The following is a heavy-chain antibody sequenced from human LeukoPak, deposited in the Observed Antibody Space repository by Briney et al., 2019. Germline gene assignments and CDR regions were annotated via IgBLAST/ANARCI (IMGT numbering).Heavy chain of an antibody. CDR3: ARAQHSGYERYQYYFDY. CDR1: GFTFSSYW. Sequence: GGSLRLSCAASGFTFSSYWMHWVRQAPGKGLVWVSRINSDGSSTNYADSVKGRFTISRDNAKNTLYLQMNSLGAEDTAVYYCARAQHSGYERYQYYFDYWGQGTLVTASS. D-gene: IGHD5-12*01. V-gene: IGHV3-74*01. J-gene: IGHJ4*02. CDR2: INSDGSST.